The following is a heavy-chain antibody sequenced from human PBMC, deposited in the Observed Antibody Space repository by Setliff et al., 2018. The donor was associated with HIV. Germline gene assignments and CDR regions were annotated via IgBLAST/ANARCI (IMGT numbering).Heavy chain of an antibody. CDR2: ISESNGAT. D-gene: IGHD2-8*01. CDR3: ARGGGYGTNGLCFNRWFDP. Sequence: ASVKISCKGSGSKISDYGIAWVRQAPGQGLEWVGGISESNGATYYAQQVQGRVTMTTDTSATTAYMELRSLRSDDTAVYYCARGGGYGTNGLCFNRWFDPWGQGTEVTVS. V-gene: IGHV1-18*01. CDR1: GSKISDYG. J-gene: IGHJ5*02.